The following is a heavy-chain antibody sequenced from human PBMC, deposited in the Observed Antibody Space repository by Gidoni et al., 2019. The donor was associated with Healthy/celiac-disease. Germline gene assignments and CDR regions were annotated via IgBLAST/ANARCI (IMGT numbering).Heavy chain of an antibody. J-gene: IGHJ4*02. V-gene: IGHV1-3*01. CDR1: GYTFTSYA. CDR3: ARALRTATFGY. CDR2: INAGNGNT. D-gene: IGHD3-16*01. Sequence: QVQLVQSWAAVKKTGAAVKVSCKAYGYTFTSYAMHWVRQAPGQRLEWMGWINAGNGNTKDSQKFQGRGTITRDTSASTAYMELSSLRSEDTAGDYCARALRTATFGYWGQGTLVTVSA.